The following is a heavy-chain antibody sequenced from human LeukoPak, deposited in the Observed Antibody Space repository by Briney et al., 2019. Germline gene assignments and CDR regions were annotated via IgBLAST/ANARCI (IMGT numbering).Heavy chain of an antibody. V-gene: IGHV4-34*01. CDR2: INHSGST. CDR3: ARLWGY. CDR1: SGSITSYY. Sequence: SETLSLTCTVSSGSITSYYWSWIRQPPGKGLEWIGEINHSGSTNYNPSLKSRVTISVDTSKNQFSLKLSSVTAADTAVYYCARLWGYWGQGTLVTVSS. J-gene: IGHJ4*02. D-gene: IGHD3-16*01.